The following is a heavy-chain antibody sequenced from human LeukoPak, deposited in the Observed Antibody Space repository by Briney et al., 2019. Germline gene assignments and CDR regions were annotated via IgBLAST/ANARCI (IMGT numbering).Heavy chain of an antibody. D-gene: IGHD1-1*01. CDR1: GGSISSSNW. J-gene: IGHJ5*02. CDR3: ARVNVQPSNWFDP. CDR2: IYHSGST. V-gene: IGHV4-4*02. Sequence: TSGTLSLTCAVSGGSISSSNWWSWVRQPPGKGLEWIGEIYHSGSTNYNPSPKSRVTISVDKSKNQFSLNLSSVTAADTAVYYCARVNVQPSNWFDPWGQGTLVTVSS.